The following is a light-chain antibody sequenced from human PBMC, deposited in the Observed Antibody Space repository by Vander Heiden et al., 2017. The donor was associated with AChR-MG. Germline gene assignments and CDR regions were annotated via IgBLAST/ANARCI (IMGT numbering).Light chain of an antibody. J-gene: IGLJ1*01. CDR2: SNN. V-gene: IGLV1-40*01. Sequence: QSVLTQPPSMSGAPGQTVTISCTGSSSNIGAGYDVHWYQQLPGAAPKLLVYSNNNRPSGVPDRFSGSKSDASAYLAITGLQAEDEADYYCQTYDSSLSAYVFGTGTWVTVL. CDR1: SSNIGAGYD. CDR3: QTYDSSLSAYV.